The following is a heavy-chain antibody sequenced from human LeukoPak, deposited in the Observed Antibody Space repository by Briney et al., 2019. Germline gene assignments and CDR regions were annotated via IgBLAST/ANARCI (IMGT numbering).Heavy chain of an antibody. D-gene: IGHD3-22*01. Sequence: SETLSLTCMGSGGSISSRDYYWAWFRQPPEKGLEWVGSFYSIRSDDYNPSLKSRLTISVDTSKNQFSLKPTYVTAADTAVYYCARHGGYYYDWFDPWGQGTLVTVSS. J-gene: IGHJ5*02. CDR3: ARHGGYYYDWFDP. V-gene: IGHV4-39*01. CDR1: GGSISSRDYY. CDR2: FYSIRSD.